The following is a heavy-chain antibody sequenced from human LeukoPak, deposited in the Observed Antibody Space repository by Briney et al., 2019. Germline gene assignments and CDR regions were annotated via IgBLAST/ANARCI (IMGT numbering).Heavy chain of an antibody. V-gene: IGHV4-34*01. D-gene: IGHD3-10*01. CDR1: GGSFSGYY. CDR3: ARGLYRSGSYYMAPNWFDP. Sequence: SSETLSLTCAVYGGSFSGYYWSWIRQPPGKGQEWIGEINHSGSTNYNPSLKSRVTISVDTSKNQFSLKLSSVTAADTAVYCCARGLYRSGSYYMAPNWFDPWGQGTLVTVSS. CDR2: INHSGST. J-gene: IGHJ5*02.